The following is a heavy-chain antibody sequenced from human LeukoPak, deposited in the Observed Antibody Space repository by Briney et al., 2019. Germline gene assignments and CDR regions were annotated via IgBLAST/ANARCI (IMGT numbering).Heavy chain of an antibody. CDR3: ARSRGAYCSSTTCFTPQGFDP. J-gene: IGHJ5*02. D-gene: IGHD2-2*01. V-gene: IGHV3-74*01. Sequence: PGGSLRLSCAASGFTFSGYWMHWVRQAPGKGLVWVSRINSDESTTTYAESAKGRFTISRDNAKNTLYLQMNSLRAEDTAVYYCARSRGAYCSSTTCFTPQGFDPWGQGTLVTVSS. CDR2: INSDESTT. CDR1: GFTFSGYW.